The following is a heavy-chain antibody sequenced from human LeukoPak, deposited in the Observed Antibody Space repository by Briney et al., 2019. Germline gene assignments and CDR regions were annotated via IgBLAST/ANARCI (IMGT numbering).Heavy chain of an antibody. CDR2: ISSSSSTI. CDR1: GFTFSSYS. D-gene: IGHD1-7*01. CDR3: ARPLRGSGTTIWWFDS. V-gene: IGHV3-48*01. Sequence: GGSLRLSCAASGFTFSSYSMNWVRQAPGKGLEWVSYISSSSSTIYYADSVKGRFTISRDNAKNSLYLQMNSLRAEDTAVYYCARPLRGSGTTIWWFDSWGQGTLVTVSS. J-gene: IGHJ5*01.